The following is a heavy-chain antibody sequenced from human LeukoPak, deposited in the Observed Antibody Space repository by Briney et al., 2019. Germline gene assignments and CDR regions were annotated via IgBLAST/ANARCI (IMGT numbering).Heavy chain of an antibody. D-gene: IGHD2-15*01. CDR2: LNGDATTT. V-gene: IGHV3-74*01. CDR1: GFTFSTSW. CDR3: ARDSWVVVDSYYYYMDV. Sequence: GGSLRLSCAASGFTFSTSWMHWVRQAPGTGLVWVSRLNGDATTTTYADSVKGRFTISRDNAKNTLYLQMNSLRAEDTAVYYCARDSWVVVDSYYYYMDVWGKGTTVTVSS. J-gene: IGHJ6*03.